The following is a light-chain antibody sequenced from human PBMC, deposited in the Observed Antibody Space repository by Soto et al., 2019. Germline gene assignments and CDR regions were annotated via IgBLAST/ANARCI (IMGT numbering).Light chain of an antibody. CDR3: SSYTSSSTLV. CDR2: EVS. Sequence: QSALTQPASVSGSPGQSITISCTGTGSDVGGYNYVSWYQQHPGKAPKLIIYEVSNRPSGVSNRFSGSKSANTASLTISGLQAEDEADYYCSSYTSSSTLVFGGGTKL. J-gene: IGLJ3*02. CDR1: GSDVGGYNY. V-gene: IGLV2-14*01.